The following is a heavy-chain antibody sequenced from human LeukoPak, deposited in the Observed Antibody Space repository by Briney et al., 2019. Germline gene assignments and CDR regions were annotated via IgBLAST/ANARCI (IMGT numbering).Heavy chain of an antibody. V-gene: IGHV3-23*01. J-gene: IGHJ5*02. CDR2: ISGSGGST. CDR3: MRSDYGGLVDP. Sequence: PGGSLRLSCAASGFPLRTYVMTWVRQAAGKGLVWVSTISGSGGSTYYADSVKGRFTISRDNSKNTLYLEMNSLRVDDTATYFCMRSDYGGLVDPWGQGTLVTVSS. CDR1: GFPLRTYV. D-gene: IGHD4-17*01.